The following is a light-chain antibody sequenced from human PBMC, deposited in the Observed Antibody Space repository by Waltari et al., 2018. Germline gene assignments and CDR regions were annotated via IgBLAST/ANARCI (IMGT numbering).Light chain of an antibody. Sequence: QSALTQPASVSGSPGQSITISCTGTSSDVGGYEYVSWFQQHPGKAPKVMIYGVSNRPAGVVDRFSASKSGVTASLTISGLQAEDEADYYCSSYTSSNTFVFGTGTKVTVL. CDR1: SSDVGGYEY. J-gene: IGLJ1*01. CDR2: GVS. V-gene: IGLV2-14*01. CDR3: SSYTSSNTFV.